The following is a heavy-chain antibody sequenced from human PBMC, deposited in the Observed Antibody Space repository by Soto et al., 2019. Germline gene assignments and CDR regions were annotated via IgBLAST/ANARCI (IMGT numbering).Heavy chain of an antibody. CDR1: GFSLTTRGVG. J-gene: IGHJ4*02. Sequence: SGPTREPTQTLTLTCTCSGFSLTTRGVGVGWIRQPPGKALEWLALIYWDDDEGYSPSLKSRLTITKDTSKNQVVLTMTNMDPVDTATHYCAHRPRGFSYYFDYWGQGTLVTVSS. D-gene: IGHD3-10*01. CDR3: AHRPRGFSYYFDY. CDR2: IYWDDDE. V-gene: IGHV2-5*02.